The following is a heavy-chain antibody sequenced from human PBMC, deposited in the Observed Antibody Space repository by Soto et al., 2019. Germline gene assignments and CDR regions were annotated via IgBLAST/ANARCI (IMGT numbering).Heavy chain of an antibody. V-gene: IGHV4-59*01. CDR1: GGSISVYY. J-gene: IGHJ4*02. D-gene: IGHD1-26*01. CDR3: VRGVGSSPPRY. CDR2: IYASGSP. Sequence: PSETLSLTCTISGGSISVYYWSWVRQPPGHELEWIGYIYASGSPYYNPSLRSRVTISADTSKNQISLKLTSPTAADTAVYYCVRGVGSSPPRYWGRGTLVTVSS.